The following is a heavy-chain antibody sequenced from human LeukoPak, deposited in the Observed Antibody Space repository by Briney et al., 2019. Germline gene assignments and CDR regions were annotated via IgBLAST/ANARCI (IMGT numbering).Heavy chain of an antibody. D-gene: IGHD1-20*01. CDR1: GYTFTSYG. J-gene: IGHJ4*02. V-gene: IGHV1-69*13. CDR3: ATYNLKHPGTFDY. Sequence: SVKVSCKASGYTFTSYGISWVRQAPGQGLEWMGGIIPIFGTANYAQKFQGRVTITADESTSTAYMELSSLRSEDTAVYYCATYNLKHPGTFDYWGQGTLVTVSS. CDR2: IIPIFGTA.